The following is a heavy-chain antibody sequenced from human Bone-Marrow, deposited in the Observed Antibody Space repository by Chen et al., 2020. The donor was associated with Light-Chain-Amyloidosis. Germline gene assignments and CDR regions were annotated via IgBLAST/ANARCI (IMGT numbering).Heavy chain of an antibody. CDR1: GGSISSSSYY. Sequence: QLQLQESGPGLVKPSETLSLTCTVSGGSISSSSYYWGWIRQPPGKGLEWIGSIYYRGSTYYNPSLKSRVTISVDTSKNQFSLKLSSVTAADTAVYYCARLYCSGGSCRYYYYYMDVWGKGTTVTVSS. CDR3: ARLYCSGGSCRYYYYYMDV. V-gene: IGHV4-39*01. J-gene: IGHJ6*03. CDR2: IYYRGST. D-gene: IGHD2-15*01.